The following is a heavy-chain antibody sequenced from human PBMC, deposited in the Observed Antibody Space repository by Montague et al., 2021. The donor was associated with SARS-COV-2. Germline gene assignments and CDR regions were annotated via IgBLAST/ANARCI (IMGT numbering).Heavy chain of an antibody. Sequence: SLRLSCAASGITVSRNYMNWVRQAPGKGLEWVSLIYGGGSTYYADSVKGRFTISRDNSKNTLYFQMNSLRAEDTAVYYCARDLLEIGGMDVWGQGTTVTVSS. V-gene: IGHV3-66*01. D-gene: IGHD1-1*01. CDR1: GITVSRNY. CDR3: ARDLLEIGGMDV. J-gene: IGHJ6*02. CDR2: IYGGGST.